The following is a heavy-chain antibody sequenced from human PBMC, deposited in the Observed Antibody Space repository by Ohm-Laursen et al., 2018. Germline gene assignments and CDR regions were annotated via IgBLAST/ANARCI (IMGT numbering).Heavy chain of an antibody. CDR3: ARGEVDTDWFDP. D-gene: IGHD5-18*01. Sequence: ASVKVSCKASGYTFTGYYMHWVRQAPGQGLEWMGWINPNSGGTNYAQKFQGRVTMTGDTSISTAYMELSRLRSDDTAVYYCARGEVDTDWFDPWGQGTLVTVSS. CDR2: INPNSGGT. V-gene: IGHV1-2*02. J-gene: IGHJ5*02. CDR1: GYTFTGYY.